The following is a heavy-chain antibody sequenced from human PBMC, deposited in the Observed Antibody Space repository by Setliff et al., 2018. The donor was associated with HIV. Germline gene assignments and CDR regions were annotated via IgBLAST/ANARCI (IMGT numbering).Heavy chain of an antibody. V-gene: IGHV3-23*01. CDR2: ISGSGDIT. CDR1: GFTLNTYA. D-gene: IGHD6-25*01. J-gene: IGHJ4*02. CDR3: VRAAESH. Sequence: GGSLRLSCAASGFTLNTYAMNWVRQAPGKGLEWVSTISGSGDITFYADSVKGRFTISTDNSKGTLYLQMNSLRVEDTAVYYCVRAAESHWGQGTVVTVSS.